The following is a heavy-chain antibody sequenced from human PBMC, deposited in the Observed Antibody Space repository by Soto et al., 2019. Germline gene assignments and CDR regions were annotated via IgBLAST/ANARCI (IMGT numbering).Heavy chain of an antibody. CDR1: GGSISSGGYS. V-gene: IGHV4-30-2*01. J-gene: IGHJ5*02. Sequence: SETLSLTFAVSGGSISSGGYSWSWIRQPPGKGLEWIGYIYHSGSTYYNPSLRSRVTISVDRSKNQFSLKLSSVTAADTAVYYCARRAIVVVPAAAGGWFDPWGQGTLVTVSS. D-gene: IGHD2-2*01. CDR3: ARRAIVVVPAAAGGWFDP. CDR2: IYHSGST.